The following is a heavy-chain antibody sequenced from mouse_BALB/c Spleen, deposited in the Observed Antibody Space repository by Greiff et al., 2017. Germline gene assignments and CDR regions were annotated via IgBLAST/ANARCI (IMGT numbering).Heavy chain of an antibody. CDR1: GFSLTSYG. J-gene: IGHJ4*01. CDR2: IWSGGST. V-gene: IGHV2-2*02. Sequence: VMLVESGPGLVQPSQSLSITCTVSGFSLTSYGVHWVRQSPGKGLEWLGVIWSGGSTDYNAAFISRLSISKDNSKSQVFFKMNSLQANDTAIYYCAREDRYEGYAMDYWGQGTSVTVSS. CDR3: AREDRYEGYAMDY. D-gene: IGHD2-14*01.